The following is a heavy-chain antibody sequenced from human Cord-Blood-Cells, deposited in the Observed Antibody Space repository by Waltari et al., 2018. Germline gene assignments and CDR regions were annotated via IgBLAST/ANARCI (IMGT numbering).Heavy chain of an antibody. D-gene: IGHD1-26*01. J-gene: IGHJ3*02. CDR3: ARQAGATAFDI. CDR1: GGSISSSSYY. CDR2: IYYSGST. V-gene: IGHV4-39*07. Sequence: QLQLQESGPGLVKPSETLSLTCTVSGGSISSSSYYWGWIRQPLEQGLAWIGSIYYSGSTYYIPSLQCRVTISIDTSKSQFSLELSSVTAEATAVYYCARQAGATAFDIWGQGTMVTVSS.